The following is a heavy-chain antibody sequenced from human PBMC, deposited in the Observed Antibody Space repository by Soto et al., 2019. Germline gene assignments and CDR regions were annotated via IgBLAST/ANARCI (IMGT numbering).Heavy chain of an antibody. CDR3: ARTTWGYGEPLDS. J-gene: IGHJ4*02. CDR1: GFTFDDYA. V-gene: IGHV3-9*01. CDR2: ISWNSDST. Sequence: EVHLVESGGGVAQPGRSLRLSCATSGFTFDDYAMHWVRQAPGKGLEWVSGISWNSDSTGYADSVKGRFTISRDNAKKYLLLQMNSLRSEDTDFYFCARTTWGYGEPLDSWGQGTLVTVSS. D-gene: IGHD4-17*01.